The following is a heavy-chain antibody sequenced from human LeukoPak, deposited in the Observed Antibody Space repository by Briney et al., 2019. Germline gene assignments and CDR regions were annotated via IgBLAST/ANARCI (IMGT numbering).Heavy chain of an antibody. CDR3: ATMVRGVTPNPFDY. CDR1: GYTLTELS. J-gene: IGHJ4*02. CDR2: FDPEDGET. Sequence: ASVKVSCKVSGYTLTELSMHWVRQAPGKGLGWMGGFDPEDGETIYAQKFQGRVTMTEDTSTDTAYMELSSLRSEDTAVYYCATMVRGVTPNPFDYWGQGTLVTVSS. D-gene: IGHD3-10*01. V-gene: IGHV1-24*01.